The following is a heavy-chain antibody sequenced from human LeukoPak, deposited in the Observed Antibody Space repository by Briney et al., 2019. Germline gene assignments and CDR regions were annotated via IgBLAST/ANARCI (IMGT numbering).Heavy chain of an antibody. CDR3: AKEPPYYYDSSGYSPFGH. V-gene: IGHV3-23*01. CDR2: ISGSGGST. Sequence: GGSLRLSCAASGFTFSSYAMSWVRQAPGKGLEWVSAISGSGGSTYYADSVKGRFTISRDNSKNTLYLQMNSLRAEDTAVYYCAKEPPYYYDSSGYSPFGHWGQGTLVTVSS. CDR1: GFTFSSYA. D-gene: IGHD3-22*01. J-gene: IGHJ4*02.